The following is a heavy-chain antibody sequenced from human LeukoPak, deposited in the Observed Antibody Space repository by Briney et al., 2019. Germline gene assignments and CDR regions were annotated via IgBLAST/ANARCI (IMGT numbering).Heavy chain of an antibody. Sequence: GGSLRLSCTASGFTFGDYAMSWVRQAPGKGLEWVGFIRSKAYGGTTEYAASVKGRFTISRDDSKSIAYLQMNSLKTEDTAVYYCTRDYYDFWSGYYNDYWGQGTLVTVSP. CDR3: TRDYYDFWSGYYNDY. D-gene: IGHD3-3*01. J-gene: IGHJ4*02. V-gene: IGHV3-49*04. CDR2: IRSKAYGGTT. CDR1: GFTFGDYA.